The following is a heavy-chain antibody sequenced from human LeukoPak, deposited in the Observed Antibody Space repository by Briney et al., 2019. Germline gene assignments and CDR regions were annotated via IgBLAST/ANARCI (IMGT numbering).Heavy chain of an antibody. D-gene: IGHD3-22*01. J-gene: IGHJ4*02. CDR2: IYPGDFDT. CDR3: ARRYSDGSGYFVDH. CDR1: GYRFTTYW. V-gene: IGHV5-51*01. Sequence: GESLKISCKGSGYRFTTYWIGWVRQMPGKGLEWMGIIYPGDFDTRYSPSFQGQATISADKSISTAYLQWSSLKASDTAMYYCARRYSDGSGYFVDHWGQGTLVTVSS.